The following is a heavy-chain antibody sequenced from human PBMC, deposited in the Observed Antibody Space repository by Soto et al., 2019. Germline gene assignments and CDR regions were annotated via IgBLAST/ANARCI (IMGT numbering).Heavy chain of an antibody. D-gene: IGHD2-21*01. Sequence: EVQLVESGGGLVKPGRSLRLSCTASGFTFGDYAMSWFRQAPGKGLEWVGFIRSKAYGGTTEYAASVKGRFTISRDDSKSIAYLQMNSLKTEDTAVYYCTRVVDYYYYYGMDVWGQGTTVTVSS. J-gene: IGHJ6*02. V-gene: IGHV3-49*05. CDR1: GFTFGDYA. CDR3: TRVVDYYYYYGMDV. CDR2: IRSKAYGGTT.